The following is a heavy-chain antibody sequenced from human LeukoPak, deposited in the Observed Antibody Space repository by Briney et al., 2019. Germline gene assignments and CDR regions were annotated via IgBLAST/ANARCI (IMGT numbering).Heavy chain of an antibody. Sequence: PSETLSLTFTVPGGSISSSSYYWSWIRQPAGKGLEWIGRIYTSGSTNYNPSLKSRVTMSVDTSKNQFSLKLSSVTAADTAVYYCARSHYVLLGYYYYYYMDVWGKGTTVTISS. V-gene: IGHV4-61*02. J-gene: IGHJ6*03. CDR1: GGSISSSSYY. CDR3: ARSHYVLLGYYYYYYMDV. D-gene: IGHD2-15*01. CDR2: IYTSGST.